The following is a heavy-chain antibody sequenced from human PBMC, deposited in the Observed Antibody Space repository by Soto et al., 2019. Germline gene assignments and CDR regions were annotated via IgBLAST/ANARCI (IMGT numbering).Heavy chain of an antibody. J-gene: IGHJ5*02. Sequence: GASVKVSCKASGYTFTSYGISWVRQAPGQGLEWMGWISAYNGNTNYAQKLQGRVTMTTDTSTSTAYMELRSLRSDDTAVYYCARDPMVYALRGGWFDPWGQGTLVTVSS. CDR1: GYTFTSYG. V-gene: IGHV1-18*01. D-gene: IGHD2-8*01. CDR3: ARDPMVYALRGGWFDP. CDR2: ISAYNGNT.